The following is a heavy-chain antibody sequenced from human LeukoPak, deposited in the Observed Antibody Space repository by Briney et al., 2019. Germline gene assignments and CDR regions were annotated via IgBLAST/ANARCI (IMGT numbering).Heavy chain of an antibody. Sequence: GGLQRLSCAASGFTFSSYWMSWVRQAPGEGPEWVANIKQDGAEKYYMSSVKGRFSISRDNAKNSLYLQMNALRAEDTAVYYCARDVSPDYWGQGALVT. V-gene: IGHV3-7*04. CDR3: ARDVSPDY. CDR1: GFTFSSYW. J-gene: IGHJ4*02. CDR2: IKQDGAEK.